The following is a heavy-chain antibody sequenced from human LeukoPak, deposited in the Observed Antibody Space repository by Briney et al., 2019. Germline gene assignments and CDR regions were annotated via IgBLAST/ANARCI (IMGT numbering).Heavy chain of an antibody. CDR3: VSFYETY. CDR1: GNYW. D-gene: IGHD2-2*01. CDR2: INSDGSWT. J-gene: IGHJ4*02. V-gene: IGHV3-74*01. Sequence: PGGSLRLSCAASGNYWMHWVRRAPGKGLVWVSHINSDGSWTSYADSVKGRFTISKDNAKNTVYLQMNNLRAEETAVYYCVSFYETYWGRGTLVTVSS.